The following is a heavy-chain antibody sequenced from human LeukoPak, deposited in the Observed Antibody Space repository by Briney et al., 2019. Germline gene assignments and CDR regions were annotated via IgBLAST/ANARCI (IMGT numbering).Heavy chain of an antibody. J-gene: IGHJ4*02. CDR3: AKGGGLPTKAYYFDY. CDR1: GFTFSSYA. D-gene: IGHD2-15*01. Sequence: PGGSLRLSCAASGFTFSSYAISWVRQAPGKGLEWVSAISGSGGSTYYADSVKGRFTISRDNSKNTLYLQMNSLRAEDTAVYYCAKGGGLPTKAYYFDYWGQGTLVTVSS. V-gene: IGHV3-23*01. CDR2: ISGSGGST.